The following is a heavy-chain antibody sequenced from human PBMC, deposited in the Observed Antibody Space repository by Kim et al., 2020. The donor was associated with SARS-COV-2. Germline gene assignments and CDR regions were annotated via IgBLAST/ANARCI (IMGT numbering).Heavy chain of an antibody. J-gene: IGHJ4*01. D-gene: IGHD6-13*01. V-gene: IGHV3-23*01. CDR2: ITGSGGTT. CDR3: ARDLRRPTAGTWYFDY. CDR1: EFTFSNCA. Sequence: GGSLRLSCAASEFTFSNCAMGWVRQAPGKGLEWVSTITGSGGTTYYADSVRGRFTISRDNSKNTLYLQLNSLRAEDAAVYFCARDLRRPTAGTWYFDYWG.